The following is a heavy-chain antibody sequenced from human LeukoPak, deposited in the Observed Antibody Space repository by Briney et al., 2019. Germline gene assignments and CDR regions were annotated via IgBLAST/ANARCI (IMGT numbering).Heavy chain of an antibody. D-gene: IGHD3/OR15-3a*01. J-gene: IGHJ3*02. CDR3: ARGSGLADDAFDI. CDR2: FDPEDGET. V-gene: IGHV1-24*01. CDR1: GYTLTELS. Sequence: ASVKVSCKVSGYTLTELSMHWVRQAPGKGLEWMGGFDPEDGETIYAQKFQGRVTMTEDTSTDTAYMELSRLRSDDTAVYYCARGSGLADDAFDIWGQGTMVTVSS.